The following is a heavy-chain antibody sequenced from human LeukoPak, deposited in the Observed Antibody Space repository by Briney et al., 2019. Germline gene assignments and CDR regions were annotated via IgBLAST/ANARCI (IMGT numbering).Heavy chain of an antibody. D-gene: IGHD3-10*01. CDR2: ISGSGGST. CDR1: GFTFSSYA. V-gene: IGHV3-23*01. CDR3: AREFGVLLWFGEFQGFDP. Sequence: GGSLRLSCAASGFTFSSYAMSWVRQAPGKGLEWVSAISGSGGSTYYADSVKGRFTISRDNSKNTLYLQMNSLRAEDTAVYYCAREFGVLLWFGEFQGFDPWGQGTLVTVSS. J-gene: IGHJ5*02.